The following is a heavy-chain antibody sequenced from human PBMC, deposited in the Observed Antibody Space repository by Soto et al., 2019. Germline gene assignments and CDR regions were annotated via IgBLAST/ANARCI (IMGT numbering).Heavy chain of an antibody. CDR2: INHSGST. CDR3: AKLDQGSRDFQH. D-gene: IGHD2-2*01. J-gene: IGHJ1*01. Sequence: SETLSLTCAVYGGSFSGYYWNWIRQPPGKGLEWIGEINHSGSTNYNPSLKSRVTISVDTSKNQFSLKLSSVTAADTAVYYCAKLDQGSRDFQHWGQGTLVTVSS. CDR1: GGSFSGYY. V-gene: IGHV4-34*01.